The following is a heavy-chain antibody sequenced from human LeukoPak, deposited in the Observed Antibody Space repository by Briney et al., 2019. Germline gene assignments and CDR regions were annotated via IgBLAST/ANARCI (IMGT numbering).Heavy chain of an antibody. CDR1: GFTFSSYW. J-gene: IGHJ6*03. V-gene: IGHV3-74*01. CDR3: ARSEYGYYYYYMDV. Sequence: GGSLRLSCAASGFTFSSYWMSWVRQAPGKGLEWVSRINSDGSSTSYADSVKGRFTISRDNAKNTLYLQMNSLRAEDTAVYYCARSEYGYYYYYMDVWGKGTTVTISS. CDR2: INSDGSST. D-gene: IGHD4-17*01.